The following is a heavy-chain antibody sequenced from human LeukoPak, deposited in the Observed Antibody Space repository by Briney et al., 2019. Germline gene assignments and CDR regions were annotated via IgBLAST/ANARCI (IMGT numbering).Heavy chain of an antibody. CDR3: ARDGTYCSSTSCYTGMDY. Sequence: GSLRLSCAASGFTFSSYSMNWVRQAPGKGLEWVSYISSSSSTIYYADSVKGRFTISRDNAKNSLYLQMNSLRAEDTAVYYCARDGTYCSSTSCYTGMDYWGQGTLVTVSS. CDR2: ISSSSSTI. D-gene: IGHD2-2*02. CDR1: GFTFSSYS. V-gene: IGHV3-48*04. J-gene: IGHJ4*02.